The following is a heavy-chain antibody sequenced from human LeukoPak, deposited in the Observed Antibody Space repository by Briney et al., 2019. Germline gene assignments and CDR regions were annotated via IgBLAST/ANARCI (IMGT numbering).Heavy chain of an antibody. J-gene: IGHJ3*02. D-gene: IGHD3-22*01. Sequence: SQTLSLTCTASSASISSYYWSWIRQPPGKGLEWIGDIYNSGSTNYNPSLKSRVTISIDTSRNHFSLKLSSVNAADTAGYYCARDWGGYYDSSGYYYSNAFDIWGQGTMVTVSS. CDR3: ARDWGGYYDSSGYYYSNAFDI. CDR2: IYNSGST. V-gene: IGHV4-59*01. CDR1: SASISSYY.